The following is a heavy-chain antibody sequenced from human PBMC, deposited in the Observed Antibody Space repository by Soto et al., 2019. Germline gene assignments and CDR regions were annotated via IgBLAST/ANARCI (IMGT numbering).Heavy chain of an antibody. CDR2: ISGSGGST. V-gene: IGHV3-23*01. CDR3: AKEDTSSGSLDY. J-gene: IGHJ4*02. CDR1: GFTFSSYA. D-gene: IGHD6-19*01. Sequence: PGGSLRLSCAASGFTFSSYAMSWVRQAPGKGLEWVSAISGSGGSTYYADSVRGRFTISRDNSKNTLYLQMKSLRAEDSASYYCAKEDTSSGSLDYWGQGALVTVS.